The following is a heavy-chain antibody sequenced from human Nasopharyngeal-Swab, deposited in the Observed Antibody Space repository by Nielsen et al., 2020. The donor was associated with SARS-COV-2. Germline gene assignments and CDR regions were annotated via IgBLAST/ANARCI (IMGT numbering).Heavy chain of an antibody. CDR3: ARHFSFSDVLYVRLWFDP. J-gene: IGHJ5*02. Sequence: SETLSLTCTVSGGSISSSSYYWGWIRQPPGKGLEWIGSIYYSGSTYYNPSLKSRVTISVDTSKNQFSLKLSSVTAADTAVYYCARHFSFSDVLYVRLWFDPWGQGTLVTVSS. D-gene: IGHD3-10*02. CDR1: GGSISSSSYY. V-gene: IGHV4-39*01. CDR2: IYYSGST.